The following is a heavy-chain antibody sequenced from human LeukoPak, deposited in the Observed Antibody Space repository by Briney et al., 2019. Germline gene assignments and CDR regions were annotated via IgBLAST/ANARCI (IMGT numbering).Heavy chain of an antibody. V-gene: IGHV3-33*01. CDR3: ARDPRPSSGWRPFDY. J-gene: IGHJ4*02. Sequence: GGSLRLSCAASGFTFSSYGMHWVRQAPGKGLEGVAVIWYDGSNKYYADSVKGRFTISRDNSKNTLYLQMNSLRAEDTAVYYCARDPRPSSGWRPFDYWGQGTLVTISS. CDR1: GFTFSSYG. D-gene: IGHD6-19*01. CDR2: IWYDGSNK.